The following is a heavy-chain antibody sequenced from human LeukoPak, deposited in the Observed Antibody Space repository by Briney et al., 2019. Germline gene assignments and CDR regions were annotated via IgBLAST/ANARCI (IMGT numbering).Heavy chain of an antibody. CDR3: ARESYGSGSPMPFYYYYYGMDV. V-gene: IGHV3-53*01. Sequence: GRCLRRSCAASQFTVSSNYMSWVRQAPGKRLENVSVIYSGGSTYYADSVKGRFTISRDNSKNTLYLQMNSLRAEDTTVYYCARESYGSGSPMPFYYYYYGMDVWGKGTTVTVSS. CDR2: IYSGGST. D-gene: IGHD3-10*01. CDR1: QFTVSSNY. J-gene: IGHJ6*04.